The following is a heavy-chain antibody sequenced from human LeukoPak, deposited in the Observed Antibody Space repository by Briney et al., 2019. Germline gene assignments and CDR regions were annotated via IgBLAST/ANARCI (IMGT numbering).Heavy chain of an antibody. Sequence: PSETLSLSRTVSGGSISSSSYYWGWIRQPPGKGLEWIGGIYYSGSTYYNPSLKSRVTISVDTSKNQFSLKLSSVTAADTAVYYCARHRFFDCLYPFDYWGQGTLVTVSS. CDR3: ARHRFFDCLYPFDY. V-gene: IGHV4-39*01. CDR1: GGSISSSSYY. CDR2: IYYSGST. D-gene: IGHD3-9*01. J-gene: IGHJ4*02.